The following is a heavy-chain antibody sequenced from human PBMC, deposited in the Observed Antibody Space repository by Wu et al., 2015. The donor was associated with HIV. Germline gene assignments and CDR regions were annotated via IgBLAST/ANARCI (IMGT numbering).Heavy chain of an antibody. Sequence: LVQSGAEVKKPGASAKVSCKASGYTFTSYDINWVRQATGQGLEWMGWMNPRSGNTGYAQKFQGRVTMTRDTSISTANMELSSLRSEDTAVYYCARQRAYTSGWYIFDYWGQGTLVTVSS. V-gene: IGHV1-8*01. CDR1: GYTFTSYD. J-gene: IGHJ4*02. CDR2: MNPRSGNT. CDR3: ARQRAYTSGWYIFDY. D-gene: IGHD6-19*01.